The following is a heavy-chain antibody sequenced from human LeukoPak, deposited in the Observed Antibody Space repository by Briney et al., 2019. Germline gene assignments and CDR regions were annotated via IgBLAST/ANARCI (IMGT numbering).Heavy chain of an antibody. Sequence: SETLSLTCTVSGGSISSYYWNWIRQPPGKGLEWIGYIYYSGSTNYNPSLKSRVTISVDTSKNQFSLKLSSVTAADTAVYYCARGSSGYSYGWGQGTLVTVSS. D-gene: IGHD5-18*01. J-gene: IGHJ4*02. V-gene: IGHV4-59*01. CDR2: IYYSGST. CDR1: GGSISSYY. CDR3: ARGSSGYSYG.